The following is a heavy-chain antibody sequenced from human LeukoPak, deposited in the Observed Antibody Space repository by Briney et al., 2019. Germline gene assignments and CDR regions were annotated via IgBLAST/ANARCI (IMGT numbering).Heavy chain of an antibody. D-gene: IGHD3-16*01. Sequence: SETLSLTCTVSGGSISGGSYYWSWIRQPAGKGLEWIGEINHSGSTYYNPSLKSRVTISVDTSKNQFSLKLSSVTAADTAVYYCARETSQKGAHYMDVWGKGTTVTISS. J-gene: IGHJ6*03. CDR1: GGSISGGSYY. CDR3: ARETSQKGAHYMDV. V-gene: IGHV4-61*10. CDR2: INHSGST.